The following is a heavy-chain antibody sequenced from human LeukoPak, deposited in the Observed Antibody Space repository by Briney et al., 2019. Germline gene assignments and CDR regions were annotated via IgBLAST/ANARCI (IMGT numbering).Heavy chain of an antibody. J-gene: IGHJ3*02. CDR3: ARDGAYYYDSSGYYGSDAFDI. CDR2: IKQDGSEK. Sequence: GGSLRLSCAASGFTFSSYWMSWVRQAPGKGLEWVANIKQDGSEKYYVDSVKGRFTISRDNAKNSLYLQMNSLRAEDTAVYYCARDGAYYYDSSGYYGSDAFDIWGQGTMVTVSS. CDR1: GFTFSSYW. V-gene: IGHV3-7*01. D-gene: IGHD3-22*01.